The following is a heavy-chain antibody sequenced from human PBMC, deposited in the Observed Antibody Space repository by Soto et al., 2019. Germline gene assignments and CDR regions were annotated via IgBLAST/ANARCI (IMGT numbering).Heavy chain of an antibody. D-gene: IGHD6-19*01. CDR2: IMPIFGTT. V-gene: IGHV1-69*01. Sequence: QVQLVQSGAEVKKPGSSVKVSCKASGGTFSSFPIAWVRQAPGQGLESVGGIMPIFGTTKYAQNFRDRVTIYADESTSTAYMELSSLRFEDTAVYYCAMIEYSSGSDYWGQGTLVTVFS. CDR1: GGTFSSFP. CDR3: AMIEYSSGSDY. J-gene: IGHJ4*02.